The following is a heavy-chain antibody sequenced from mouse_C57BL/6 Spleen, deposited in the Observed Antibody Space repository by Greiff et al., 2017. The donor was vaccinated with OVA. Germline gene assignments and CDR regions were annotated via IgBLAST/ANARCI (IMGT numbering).Heavy chain of an antibody. CDR3: ARCYYGSSPYYFDD. CDR1: GYTFTSYW. Sequence: VQLQQSGAELVMPGASVKLSCKASGYTFTSYWMHWVKQRPGQGLEWIGEIDPSDSYTNYNQKFKGKSTLTVDKSSSTAYMQLSSLTSEDSAVYYCARCYYGSSPYYFDDWGQGTTLTVSS. D-gene: IGHD1-1*01. V-gene: IGHV1-69*01. CDR2: IDPSDSYT. J-gene: IGHJ2*01.